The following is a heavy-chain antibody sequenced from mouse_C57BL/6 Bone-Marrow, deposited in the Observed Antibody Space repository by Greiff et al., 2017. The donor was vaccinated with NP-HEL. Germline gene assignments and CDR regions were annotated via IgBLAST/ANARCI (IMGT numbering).Heavy chain of an antibody. CDR1: VSPFPDSA. D-gene: IGHD3-3*01. CDR2: IDPETGGT. J-gene: IGHJ2*01. Sequence: HLQHSFSYLFLPFSSFPLSFPSSVSPFPDSALHWVTPPPVPGLEWIGAIDPETGGTAYNQKFKGKAILTADKSSSTAYMELRSLTSEDSAVYYCTRRLLYYFDYWGQGTTLTVSS. V-gene: IGHV1-15*01. CDR3: TRRLLYYFDY.